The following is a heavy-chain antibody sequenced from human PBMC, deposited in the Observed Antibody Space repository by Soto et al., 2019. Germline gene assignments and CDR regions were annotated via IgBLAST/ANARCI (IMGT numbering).Heavy chain of an antibody. V-gene: IGHV1-2*02. D-gene: IGHD1-26*01. CDR3: ARGPRSRLNWFDP. J-gene: IGHJ5*02. CDR1: GYTFTGYY. Sequence: ASVEVSCKASGYTFTGYYMHWVRQAPGQGLEWMGWINPNSGGTNYAQKFQGRVTMTRDTSISTDYMELSRLRSDETAVYYCARGPRSRLNWFDPWCQVNLLTVSS. CDR2: INPNSGGT.